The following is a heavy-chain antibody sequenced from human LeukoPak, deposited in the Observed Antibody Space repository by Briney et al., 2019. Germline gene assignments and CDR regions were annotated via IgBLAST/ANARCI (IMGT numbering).Heavy chain of an antibody. CDR1: GGSISSGDYY. CDR3: ASNYDSSGSDY. J-gene: IGHJ4*02. D-gene: IGHD3-22*01. CDR2: IYYSGST. V-gene: IGHV4-30-4*08. Sequence: SETLSLTCTVSGGSISSGDYYWSWIRQPPRKGLEWIGYIYYSGSTYYNPSLKSRVTISVDTSKNQFSLKLSSVTAADTAVYYCASNYDSSGSDYWGQGTLVTVSS.